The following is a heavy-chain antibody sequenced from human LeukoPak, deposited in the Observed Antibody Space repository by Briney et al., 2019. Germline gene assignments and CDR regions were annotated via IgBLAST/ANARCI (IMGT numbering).Heavy chain of an antibody. V-gene: IGHV3-48*02. CDR3: ARDPPPFWTGYSFQYYGMDV. CDR1: GFTFSSHD. D-gene: IGHD3/OR15-3a*01. CDR2: ISSSSGTI. Sequence: GGSLRLSCAASGFTFSSHDMNWVRQAPGKGLEWVSHISSSSGTIYYVDSVKGRFTISRDNAKNSLFLQMNSLRDEDTAVYYCARDPPPFWTGYSFQYYGMDVWGQETTVTVSS. J-gene: IGHJ6*02.